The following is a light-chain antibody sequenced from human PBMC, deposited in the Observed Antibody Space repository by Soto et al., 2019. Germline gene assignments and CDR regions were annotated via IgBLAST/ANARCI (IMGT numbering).Light chain of an antibody. CDR3: QQYNSWPPYT. CDR1: QNIHIN. CDR2: GVT. J-gene: IGKJ2*01. V-gene: IGKV3-15*01. Sequence: EIVMTQSPDTLSVSPGDTATLSCRSSQNIHINLAWYQQKPGQAPTLLIYGVTARAPGVPARFSGSGYGTDFTLTIRSVQSGDFGVYYCQQYNSWPPYTFGQGTKLEIK.